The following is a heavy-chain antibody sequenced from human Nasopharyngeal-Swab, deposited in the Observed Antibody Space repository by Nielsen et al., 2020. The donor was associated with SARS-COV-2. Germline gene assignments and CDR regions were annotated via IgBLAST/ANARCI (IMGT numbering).Heavy chain of an antibody. CDR3: ARGGVGKHGYYYDSSGQYNWFDP. CDR2: IYYSGST. D-gene: IGHD3-22*01. V-gene: IGHV4-39*07. Sequence: PGKGLEWIGSIYYSGSTYYNPSLKSRVTISVDMSKNQFSLKLSSVTAADTAVYYCARGGVGKHGYYYDSSGQYNWFDPWGQGTLVTVSS. J-gene: IGHJ5*02.